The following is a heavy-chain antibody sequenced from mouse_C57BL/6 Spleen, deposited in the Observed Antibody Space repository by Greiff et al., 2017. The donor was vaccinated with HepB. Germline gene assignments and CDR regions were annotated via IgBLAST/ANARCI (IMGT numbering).Heavy chain of an antibody. CDR1: GFTFSSYA. Sequence: EVQLVESGGVLVKPGGSLKLSCAASGFTFSSYAMSWVRQTPEKRLEWVATISDGSSYTYYPDNVKGRFTISGDNAKNNLYLQMSHLNSEDTAMYYCARAPPYGHGAMDYWGQGTSFTVSS. V-gene: IGHV5-4*01. D-gene: IGHD2-2*01. CDR2: ISDGSSYT. CDR3: ARAPPYGHGAMDY. J-gene: IGHJ4*01.